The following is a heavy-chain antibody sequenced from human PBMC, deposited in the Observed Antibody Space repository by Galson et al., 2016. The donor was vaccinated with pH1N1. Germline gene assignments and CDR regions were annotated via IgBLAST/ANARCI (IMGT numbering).Heavy chain of an antibody. J-gene: IGHJ4*02. V-gene: IGHV2-70*11. CDR1: GFSLSTIGMC. Sequence: PALVKPTQTLTLTCTFSGFSLSTIGMCVSWIRQPPGKALEWLARIDWNDGKYYSTSLKTRLTISKDTSKNQVVLTMTNMDPVDTATYYCARSGNSGWSPFDYWGQGTLVTVSS. CDR3: ARSGNSGWSPFDY. D-gene: IGHD6-19*01. CDR2: IDWNDGK.